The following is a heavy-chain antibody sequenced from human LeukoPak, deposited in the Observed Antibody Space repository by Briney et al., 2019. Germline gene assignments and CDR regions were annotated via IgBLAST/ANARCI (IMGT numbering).Heavy chain of an antibody. D-gene: IGHD3-10*01. V-gene: IGHV4-59*01. J-gene: IGHJ3*02. CDR1: GGSISSYY. Sequence: SETLSLTCTVSGGSISSYYWSWIRQPPGKGLEWIGYIYYSGSTNYNPSLKSRVTISVDTSKNQFSLKLSSVTAADTAVYYCARASMVGAFDIWGQGTMVTVSS. CDR2: IYYSGST. CDR3: ARASMVGAFDI.